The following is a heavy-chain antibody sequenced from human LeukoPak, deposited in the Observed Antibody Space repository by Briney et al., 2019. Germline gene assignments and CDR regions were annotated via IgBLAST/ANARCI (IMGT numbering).Heavy chain of an antibody. CDR2: INPSGGST. CDR1: GYTFTSYY. CDR3: AARGVVRGVISDY. V-gene: IGHV1-46*01. J-gene: IGHJ4*02. D-gene: IGHD3-10*01. Sequence: ASVKVSCKASGYTFTSYYMHWVRQAPGQGLEWMGIINPSGGSTSYAQKFQGRVTMTRDTSTSTAYMELSSLRSEDTAVYYCAARGVVRGVISDYWGQGTLVTVSS.